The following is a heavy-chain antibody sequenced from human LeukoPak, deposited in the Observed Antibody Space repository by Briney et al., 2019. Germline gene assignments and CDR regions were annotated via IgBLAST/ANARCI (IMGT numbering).Heavy chain of an antibody. CDR1: GGSISSGDYY. J-gene: IGHJ3*02. D-gene: IGHD3-9*01. Sequence: SETLSLTCTVSGGSISSGDYYWSWIRQSPRKGLEWIGYMYYSGRTYYNPSLKTRVTISVDTSKNQFSLKLTSVTAADTAVYYCARGGGTFDILTGYPEGGFDIWGQGTMVTVSS. CDR2: MYYSGRT. V-gene: IGHV4-30-4*01. CDR3: ARGGGTFDILTGYPEGGFDI.